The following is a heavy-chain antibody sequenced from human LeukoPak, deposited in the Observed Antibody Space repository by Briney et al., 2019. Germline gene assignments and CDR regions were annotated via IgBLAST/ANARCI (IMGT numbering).Heavy chain of an antibody. D-gene: IGHD3-9*01. CDR1: GGSISSYY. Sequence: PSETLSLTCTVSGGSISSYYWSWIRQPAGKGLEWIGRIYTSGSTNYNPSLKSRVTMSVDTSKNQFSLKLSSVTAADTAVYYCARDNAQASYDILTGHHIGYYFDYWGQGTLVTVSS. V-gene: IGHV4-4*07. CDR2: IYTSGST. J-gene: IGHJ4*02. CDR3: ARDNAQASYDILTGHHIGYYFDY.